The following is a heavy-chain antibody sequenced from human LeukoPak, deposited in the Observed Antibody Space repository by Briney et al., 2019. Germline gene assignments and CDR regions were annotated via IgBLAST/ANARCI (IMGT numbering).Heavy chain of an antibody. CDR1: GFTFSSYG. CDR3: AREENYYGSGSPDY. J-gene: IGHJ4*02. D-gene: IGHD3-10*01. V-gene: IGHV3-30*03. CDR2: ISYDGSNK. Sequence: GRSLRLSCAASGFTFSSYGMHWVRQAPGKGLEWVAVISYDGSNKYYADSVKGRFTISRDNSKNTLYLQMNSPRAEDTAVYYCAREENYYGSGSPDYWGQGTLVTVSS.